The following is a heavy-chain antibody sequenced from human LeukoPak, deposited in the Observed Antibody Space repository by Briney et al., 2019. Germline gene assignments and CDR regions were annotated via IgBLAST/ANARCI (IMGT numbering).Heavy chain of an antibody. D-gene: IGHD4-17*01. CDR2: ISSSSSYI. V-gene: IGHV3-21*01. J-gene: IGHJ4*02. CDR3: ARDSGDYVDDY. Sequence: GGSLRLSCAASGFTFSSYSMNWVRQAPGEGLEWVSSISSSSSYIYYADSVKGRFTISRDNAKNSLYLQMNSLRAEDTAVYYCARDSGDYVDDYWGQGTLVTVSS. CDR1: GFTFSSYS.